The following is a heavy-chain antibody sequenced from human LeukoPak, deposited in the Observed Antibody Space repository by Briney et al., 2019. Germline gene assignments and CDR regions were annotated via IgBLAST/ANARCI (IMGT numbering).Heavy chain of an antibody. V-gene: IGHV3-48*02. CDR2: ISTRSRTI. Sequence: GSLRLSCAASGFTFSSYSMNWVRQPPGKRLESVSYISTRSRTIYYADSVKGRFTISRDNPKNSPDLPMSILRDEDTAVYYCARDFQLPAAPYWGQGTLVTVSS. J-gene: IGHJ4*02. CDR1: GFTFSSYS. D-gene: IGHD2-2*01. CDR3: ARDFQLPAAPY.